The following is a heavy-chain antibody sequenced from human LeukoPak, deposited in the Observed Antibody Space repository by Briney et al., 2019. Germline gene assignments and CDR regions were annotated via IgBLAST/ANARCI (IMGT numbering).Heavy chain of an antibody. Sequence: ASVKVSCKTSGYTFTSYYMHWVRQAPGLGLEWMGIINPTGGSTSYAQKFQGRVTMTRDMSTSTVYLELSSLISEDAAIYYCATSVSGGYYYWGQGTLVTVSS. V-gene: IGHV1-46*01. CDR3: ATSVSGGYYY. CDR2: INPTGGST. CDR1: GYTFTSYY. D-gene: IGHD3-22*01. J-gene: IGHJ4*02.